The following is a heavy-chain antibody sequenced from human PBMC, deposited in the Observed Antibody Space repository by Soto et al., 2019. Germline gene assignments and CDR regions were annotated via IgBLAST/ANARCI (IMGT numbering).Heavy chain of an antibody. CDR3: AREYSSAPDY. Sequence: QLQLQESGPGLVKPSATLSLTCTVSGGSISSSSYYWGWIRQPPGKGLEWIGSIYYSGSTFYSPSLRSRVTISVDTSKNQFSLRVSSVTAADTAVYYCAREYSSAPDYWGQGTLVTVSS. D-gene: IGHD6-25*01. CDR2: IYYSGST. CDR1: GGSISSSSYY. J-gene: IGHJ4*02. V-gene: IGHV4-39*02.